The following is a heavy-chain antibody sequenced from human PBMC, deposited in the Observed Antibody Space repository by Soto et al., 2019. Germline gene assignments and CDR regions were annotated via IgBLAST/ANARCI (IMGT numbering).Heavy chain of an antibody. CDR1: GFSFSGYA. CDR3: AKVVVAAAMINYYYGMDV. CDR2: TSWDGNNK. D-gene: IGHD2-2*01. J-gene: IGHJ6*02. V-gene: IGHV3-30*04. Sequence: QVQLVESGGGVVQPGGSLRLSCAASGFSFSGYAMHWVRQPPGKGLEWVAVTSWDGNNKYYADSVKGRFTISRDNSKNTRYLQMNSRRAEDMAVYYCAKVVVAAAMINYYYGMDVWGQGTTVTVSS.